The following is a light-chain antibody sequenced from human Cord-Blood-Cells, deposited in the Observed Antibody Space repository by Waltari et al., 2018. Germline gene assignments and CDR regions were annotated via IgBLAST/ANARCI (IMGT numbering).Light chain of an antibody. J-gene: IGKJ3*01. CDR2: AAS. CDR1: QSISSY. CDR3: QQSYSTPCT. V-gene: IGKV1-39*01. Sequence: DIQMTQSPSSLSASVGARITITCRASQSISSYLNWYQQKPGKAPKLLIYAASSLQSGVPSRFSGSGSGTDFTLTISRLQPEDFATYYCQQSYSTPCTFGPGTKVDIK.